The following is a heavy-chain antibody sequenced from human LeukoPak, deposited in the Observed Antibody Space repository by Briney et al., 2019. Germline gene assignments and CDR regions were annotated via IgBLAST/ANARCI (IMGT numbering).Heavy chain of an antibody. D-gene: IGHD2-15*01. J-gene: IGHJ1*01. CDR1: GFTFRSHA. V-gene: IGHV3-53*01. CDR2: IYSDQRT. CDR3: ARDSAFSSYSH. Sequence: GGSLRLSCATSGFTFRSHAMHWVRQAPGKGPEWVSIIYSDQRTFYAESVKGRFTISRDDSQNMVLLQMDSLRAEDTARYYCARDSAFSSYSHWGQGALVTVSS.